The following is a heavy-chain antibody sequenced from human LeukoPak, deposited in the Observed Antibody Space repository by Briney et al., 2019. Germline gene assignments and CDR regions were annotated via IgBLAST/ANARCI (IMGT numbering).Heavy chain of an antibody. D-gene: IGHD5-18*01. Sequence: GESLKISCKGSGFIFTNYWIAWVRQLPGKGLEWMGIIYPGDSDTRYSPSFLGQVTISADKSISTAYLQWSSLKASDTAMHYCARRAYTYGRYYMDVWGKGTTVTVSS. CDR3: ARRAYTYGRYYMDV. CDR1: GFIFTNYW. V-gene: IGHV5-51*01. CDR2: IYPGDSDT. J-gene: IGHJ6*03.